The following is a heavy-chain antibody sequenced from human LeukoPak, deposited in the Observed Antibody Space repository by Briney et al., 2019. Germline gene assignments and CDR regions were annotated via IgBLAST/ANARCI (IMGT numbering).Heavy chain of an antibody. CDR2: FDPEDGET. J-gene: IGHJ5*02. D-gene: IGHD6-13*01. CDR1: GYTLTELS. Sequence: ASVKVSFKVSGYTLTELSMHWVRQAPGKGLEWMGGFDPEDGETIYAQKFQGRVTMTEDTSTDTAYMELSSLRSEDTAVYYCATAGGVIAAALWFDPWGQGTLVTVSS. V-gene: IGHV1-24*01. CDR3: ATAGGVIAAALWFDP.